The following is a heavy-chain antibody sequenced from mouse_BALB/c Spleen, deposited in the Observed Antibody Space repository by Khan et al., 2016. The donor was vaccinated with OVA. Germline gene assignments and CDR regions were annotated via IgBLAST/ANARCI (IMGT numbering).Heavy chain of an antibody. J-gene: IGHJ2*01. CDR1: GYSITSGYG. CDR2: ISNSGST. V-gene: IGHV3-2*02. D-gene: IGHD1-2*01. CDR3: ARTARLKY. Sequence: VQLQESGPGLVKPSQSLSLTCTVTGYSITSGYGWNWIRQFPGNKLEWMGYISNSGSTNYNPSHKSRISITRDTYKNQFFLQLNSGTTEDTSTYYCARTARLKYWGQGTTLTVSS.